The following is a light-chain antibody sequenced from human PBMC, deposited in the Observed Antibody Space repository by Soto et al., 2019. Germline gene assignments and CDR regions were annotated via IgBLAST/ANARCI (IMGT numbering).Light chain of an antibody. CDR3: SSSAGKYNLV. CDR2: EVT. Sequence: QSVLTQPPSASGSPGQSVTISCTGTSSDVGAYNYVSWYQQHPGKAPKLMIYEVTKRPSGVPDRFSGSKSGNTASLTVSGLQAEEESDYYCSSSAGKYNLVVGGGTKLTVL. J-gene: IGLJ2*01. V-gene: IGLV2-8*01. CDR1: SSDVGAYNY.